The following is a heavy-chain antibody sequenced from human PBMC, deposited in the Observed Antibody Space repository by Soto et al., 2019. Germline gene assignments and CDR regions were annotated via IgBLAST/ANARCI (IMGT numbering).Heavy chain of an antibody. V-gene: IGHV4-59*02. CDR2: IYNTGST. D-gene: IGHD3-10*01. CDR1: GDSVSTYW. J-gene: IGHJ4*02. CDR3: ARGPGDSGNYHYYFDY. Sequence: PSETLSLTCTVSGDSVSTYWWSWIRQPPGKGLEWIAYIYNTGSTNYNPSLKSRVTISLDASKNQFSLKLSSVTAADTAVYYCARGPGDSGNYHYYFDYWGPGTLVTVSS.